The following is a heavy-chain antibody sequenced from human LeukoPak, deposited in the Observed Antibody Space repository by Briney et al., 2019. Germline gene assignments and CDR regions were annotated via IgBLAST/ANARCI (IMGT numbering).Heavy chain of an antibody. CDR3: ATTIAAAALAFDY. J-gene: IGHJ4*02. CDR1: GGSISSSSYY. D-gene: IGHD6-13*01. CDR2: IYYSGST. V-gene: IGHV4-39*01. Sequence: KPSETLSLTCTVSGGSISSSSYYWGWIRQPPGKGLEWIGSIYYSGSTYYNPSLKSRVTISVDTSKNQFSLKLSSVTAADTAVYYCATTIAAAALAFDYWGQGTLVTVSS.